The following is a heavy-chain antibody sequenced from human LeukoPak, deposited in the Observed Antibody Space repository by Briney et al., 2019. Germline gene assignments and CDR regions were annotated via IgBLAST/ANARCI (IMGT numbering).Heavy chain of an antibody. CDR3: ARGKRHHSEYFQH. J-gene: IGHJ1*01. CDR1: GGSISSYY. D-gene: IGHD6-25*01. Sequence: SSETLSLTCTVSGGSISSYYWSWIRQPPGKGLEWIGDIYYSGSTNYNPSLKSRVTISVDTSKNQFSLKLSSVTAADTAVYYCARGKRHHSEYFQHWGQGTLVTVSS. CDR2: IYYSGST. V-gene: IGHV4-59*01.